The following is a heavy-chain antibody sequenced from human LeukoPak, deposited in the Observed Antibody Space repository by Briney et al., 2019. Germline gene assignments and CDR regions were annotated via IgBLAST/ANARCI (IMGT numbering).Heavy chain of an antibody. CDR1: GYSFTSYV. Sequence: ASVKVSCKASGYSFTSYVISWLRQAPGQGLEWMGWISAYNGNTNYAQKLQGRVTMTTDTSTSTAYMDLRSLRSDDTAVFYCARVQQLVSGFDYWGQGTLVTVSS. D-gene: IGHD6-13*01. CDR2: ISAYNGNT. V-gene: IGHV1-18*01. J-gene: IGHJ4*02. CDR3: ARVQQLVSGFDY.